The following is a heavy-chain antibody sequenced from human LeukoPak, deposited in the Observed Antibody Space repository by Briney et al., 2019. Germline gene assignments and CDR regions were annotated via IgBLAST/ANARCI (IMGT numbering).Heavy chain of an antibody. CDR3: ARDVKGGNFDY. Sequence: PGGSLRLSCEASGFTFSTYWMAWVRQAPGKGLEWVANIKQDGSEKSYAESVKGRFTISRDNAKNSVYLQMNSLRGEDTAVYYCARDVKGGNFDYWGQGTLVIVSS. D-gene: IGHD3-16*01. J-gene: IGHJ4*02. V-gene: IGHV3-7*01. CDR1: GFTFSTYW. CDR2: IKQDGSEK.